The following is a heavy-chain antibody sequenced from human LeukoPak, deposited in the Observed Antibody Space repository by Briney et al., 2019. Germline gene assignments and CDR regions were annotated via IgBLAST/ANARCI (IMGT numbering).Heavy chain of an antibody. V-gene: IGHV3-21*01. CDR1: GLTFSSYR. Sequence: KPGGSLRLSCAVSGLTFSSYRFNWVRQAPGKGLEWVSSITPTSSYIYYADSVKGRFTISRDNAKNSLYLQMNSLRAEDTAVYYCARLRSNNDNIGYYYYYDHWGQGTLVTVSS. CDR2: ITPTSSYI. J-gene: IGHJ4*02. D-gene: IGHD3-22*01. CDR3: ARLRSNNDNIGYYYYYDH.